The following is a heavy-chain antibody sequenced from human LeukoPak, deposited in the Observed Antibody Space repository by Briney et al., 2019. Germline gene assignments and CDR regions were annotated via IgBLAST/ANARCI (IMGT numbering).Heavy chain of an antibody. J-gene: IGHJ4*02. Sequence: GGSLRLSCAGSGFTFSKHIMSWVRQAPGKGLEWVSSISVNGDTYYADSVKGRFTISRDNSKNTLYLQMNSLRAEDTAVYYCARDQYGLGYGSLFDYWGQGTLVTVSS. CDR2: ISVNGDT. CDR1: GFTFSKHI. CDR3: ARDQYGLGYGSLFDY. V-gene: IGHV3-23*01. D-gene: IGHD3-10*01.